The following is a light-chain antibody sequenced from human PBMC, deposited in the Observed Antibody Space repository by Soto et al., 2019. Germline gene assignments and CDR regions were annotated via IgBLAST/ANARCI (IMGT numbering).Light chain of an antibody. Sequence: QSALTQPPSASGSPGQSVTISCTGSSSDVGGYEYVSWYQQHPGKAPKLIIYEVIKRPSGVSNRFSGSKSGNTASLTISGLQAEDEADYYCSSYTSISTYVFGTGTKLTVL. CDR2: EVI. V-gene: IGLV2-14*01. CDR1: SSDVGGYEY. CDR3: SSYTSISTYV. J-gene: IGLJ1*01.